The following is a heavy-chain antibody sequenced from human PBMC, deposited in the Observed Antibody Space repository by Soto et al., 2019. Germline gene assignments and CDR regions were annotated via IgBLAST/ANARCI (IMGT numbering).Heavy chain of an antibody. V-gene: IGHV1-69*01. CDR3: ARLRLDPGGANLPLMFGLDV. D-gene: IGHD3-16*01. CDR1: GDTFAGHS. J-gene: IGHJ6*02. Sequence: QVQLVQSGAEVKKPGSSVRVSCKASGDTFAGHSINWVRQAPAQGLEWLGVITPILGRTDYAPKFQGRVTTTVDDSATTAFLDLRSLKSDSTPVYYCARLRLDPGGANLPLMFGLDVWGQGTRVSVSS. CDR2: ITPILGRT.